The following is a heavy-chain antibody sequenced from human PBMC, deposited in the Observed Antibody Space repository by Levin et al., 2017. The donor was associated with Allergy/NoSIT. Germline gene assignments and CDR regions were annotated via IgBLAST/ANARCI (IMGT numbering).Heavy chain of an antibody. CDR2: INHSGST. J-gene: IGHJ4*02. D-gene: IGHD3-10*01. CDR3: ASGIWFGYRFDY. Sequence: SETLSLTCAVYGGSFSGYYWSWIRQPPGKGLEWIGEINHSGSTNYNPSLKSRVTISVDTSKNQFSLKLSSVTAADTAVYYCASGIWFGYRFDYWGQGTLVTVSS. CDR1: GGSFSGYY. V-gene: IGHV4-34*01.